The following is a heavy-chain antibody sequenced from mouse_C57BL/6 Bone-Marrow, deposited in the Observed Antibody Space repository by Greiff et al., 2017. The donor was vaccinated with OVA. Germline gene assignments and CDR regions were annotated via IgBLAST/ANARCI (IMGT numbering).Heavy chain of an antibody. CDR1: DSEVFPIAY. D-gene: IGHD2-1*01. CDR3: ARRPIYYGNYVWFAY. Sequence: QVQLQQSGSELRSPGSSVKLSCKDFDSEVFPIAYMSWVRQKPGHGFEWIGGILPSIGRTIYGEKFEDKATLDADTLSNTAYLELNSLTSEDSAIYYCARRPIYYGNYVWFAYWGQGTLVTVSA. CDR2: ILPSIGRT. J-gene: IGHJ3*01. V-gene: IGHV15-2*01.